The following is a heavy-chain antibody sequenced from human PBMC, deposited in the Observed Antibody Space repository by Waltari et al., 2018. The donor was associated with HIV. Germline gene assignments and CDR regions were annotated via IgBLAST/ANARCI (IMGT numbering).Heavy chain of an antibody. CDR2: ISDYGSNK. CDR1: KFTFRTYG. V-gene: IGHV3-30*18. D-gene: IGHD4-17*01. Sequence: VQLVESGGGVVQPGRALRVSCAAYKFTFRTYGMHWVRQAPGKVLGWVAVISDYGSNKYYADSVKGRFTISRDNSKNTLFLQMNSLRLEDTAVYYCAKDVLRTTSYFDDWGQGTLVTVSS. CDR3: AKDVLRTTSYFDD. J-gene: IGHJ4*02.